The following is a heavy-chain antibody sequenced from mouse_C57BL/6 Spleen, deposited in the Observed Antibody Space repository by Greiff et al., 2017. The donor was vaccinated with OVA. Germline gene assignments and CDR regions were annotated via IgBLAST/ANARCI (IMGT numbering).Heavy chain of an antibody. CDR2: INPNNGGT. CDR1: GYTFTDYY. D-gene: IGHD4-1*01. Sequence: VQLQQSGPELVKPGASVKISCKASGYTFTDYYMNWVKQSHGKSLEWIGDINPNNGGTSYNQKFKGKATLTVDKSSSTAYMELRSLTSEDSAVYYCARLPGSFAYWGQGTLVTVSA. CDR3: ARLPGSFAY. J-gene: IGHJ3*01. V-gene: IGHV1-26*01.